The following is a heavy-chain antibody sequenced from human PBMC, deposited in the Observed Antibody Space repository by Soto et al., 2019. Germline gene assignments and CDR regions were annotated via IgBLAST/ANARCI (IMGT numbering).Heavy chain of an antibody. CDR1: GYTFTSYG. V-gene: IGHV1-18*01. CDR3: ARGGSPKDSGLRYFDYYMDV. D-gene: IGHD3-9*01. CDR2: ISAYNGNT. J-gene: IGHJ6*03. Sequence: ASVKVSCKASGYTFTSYGISWVRQAPGQGLEWMGWISAYNGNTNYAQKLQGRVTMTTDTSTSTAYMELRSLRSDDTAVYYCARGGSPKDSGLRYFDYYMDVWGKGTTVTVSS.